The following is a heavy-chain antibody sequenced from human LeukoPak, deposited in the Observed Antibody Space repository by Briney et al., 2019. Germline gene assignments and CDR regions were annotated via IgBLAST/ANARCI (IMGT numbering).Heavy chain of an antibody. J-gene: IGHJ4*02. V-gene: IGHV3-23*01. CDR1: GFTFSSYA. Sequence: GGSLRLSCAASGFTFSSYAMSWVRQAPGKGLEWVSGISGSGGSTYYADSVKGRFTISRDNSKNTLYLQMNSLRAEDTAVYYCARGPSGYHNTGGQGTLVTVSS. CDR3: ARGPSGYHNT. D-gene: IGHD5-12*01. CDR2: ISGSGGST.